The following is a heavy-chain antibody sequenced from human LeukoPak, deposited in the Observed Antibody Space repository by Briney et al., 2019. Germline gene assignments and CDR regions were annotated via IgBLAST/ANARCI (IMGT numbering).Heavy chain of an antibody. J-gene: IGHJ4*02. CDR3: AKDLLDTAMVPLFDY. CDR1: GFTFSSYA. CDR2: ISGSGGST. D-gene: IGHD5-18*01. Sequence: GGSLRLSCAASGFTFSSYAMSWVRHAPGKGLEGGSAISGSGGSTYYADSAKGRFTISRDNSKNTLYLQMNSLRAEDRAVYYCAKDLLDTAMVPLFDYWGQGTLVTVSS. V-gene: IGHV3-23*01.